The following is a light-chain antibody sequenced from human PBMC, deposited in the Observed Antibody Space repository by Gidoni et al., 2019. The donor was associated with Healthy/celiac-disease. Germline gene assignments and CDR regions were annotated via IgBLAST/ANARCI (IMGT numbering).Light chain of an antibody. V-gene: IGKV3-11*01. J-gene: IGKJ4*01. CDR3: QQRSNWPLT. Sequence: EIVLTQSPATLSLSPGERATLSCRASQSVSSYLAWYQQKPGQAPRLLIYDASNRATGIPARFRGSGSGPDFPLTISSLEPEDFAVYYCQQRSNWPLTFGGGTKVEI. CDR1: QSVSSY. CDR2: DAS.